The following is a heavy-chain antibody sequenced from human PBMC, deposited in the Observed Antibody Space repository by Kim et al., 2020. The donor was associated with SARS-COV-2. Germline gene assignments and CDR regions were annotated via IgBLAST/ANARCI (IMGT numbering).Heavy chain of an antibody. D-gene: IGHD6-19*01. Sequence: GESLKISCEGSGYMFTSHWIGWVRQMPGKGLEWMGIIYPGDSTTRYSPSFQGQVTISADKSINTAYLHWSSLKASDTAIYYCARQQDHSFSSGIDYWGQGTLVTVSS. CDR3: ARQQDHSFSSGIDY. J-gene: IGHJ4*02. V-gene: IGHV5-51*01. CDR1: GYMFTSHW. CDR2: IYPGDSTT.